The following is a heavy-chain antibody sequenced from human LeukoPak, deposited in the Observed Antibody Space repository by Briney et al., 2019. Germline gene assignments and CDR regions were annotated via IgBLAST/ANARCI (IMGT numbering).Heavy chain of an antibody. CDR1: GGTFSSYA. J-gene: IGHJ5*02. D-gene: IGHD4-23*01. V-gene: IGHV1-69*04. Sequence: SVKVSCKASGGTFSSYAISWVRQAPGQGLEWMGRIIPILGIANYAQKLQGRVTMTTDTSTSTAYMELRSLRSDDTAVYYCARVSTKLRNWFDPWGQGTLVTVSS. CDR3: ARVSTKLRNWFDP. CDR2: IIPILGIA.